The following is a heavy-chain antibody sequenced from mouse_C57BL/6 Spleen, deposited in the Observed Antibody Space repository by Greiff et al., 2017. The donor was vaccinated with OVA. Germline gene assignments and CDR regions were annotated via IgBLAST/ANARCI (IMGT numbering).Heavy chain of an antibody. CDR2: IDPSDSYT. CDR1: GYTFTSYW. J-gene: IGHJ2*01. D-gene: IGHD5-5*01. Sequence: QVQLQQPGAELVKPGASVKLSCKASGYTFTSYWMQWVKQRPGQGLEWIGEIDPSDSYTNYNQKFKGKATLTVDTSSSTAYMQLISLTSEDSAVYYCARGTTPDYWGQGTTLTVSS. CDR3: ARGTTPDY. V-gene: IGHV1-50*01.